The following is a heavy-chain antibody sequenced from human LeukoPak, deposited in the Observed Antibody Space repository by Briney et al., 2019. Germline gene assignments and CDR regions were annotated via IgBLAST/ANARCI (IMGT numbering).Heavy chain of an antibody. CDR3: ARSPRRTYYDLWRSLHFDY. CDR2: IYPGDSDT. D-gene: IGHD3-3*01. J-gene: IGHJ4*02. CDR1: GYSFTSYW. Sequence: GESLKISCKGSGYSFTSYWIGWVRQMPGKGLEWMGIIYPGDSDTRYSPSFQGQVTISADKSISTAYLQWSSLKASDTAMYYCARSPRRTYYDLWRSLHFDYWGQGTLVTVSS. V-gene: IGHV5-51*01.